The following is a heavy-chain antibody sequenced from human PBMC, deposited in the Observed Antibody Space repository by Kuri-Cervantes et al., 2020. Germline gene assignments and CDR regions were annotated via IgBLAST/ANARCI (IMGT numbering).Heavy chain of an antibody. D-gene: IGHD5-18*01. J-gene: IGHJ4*02. CDR2: ISYDGSNK. V-gene: IGHV3-30*04. CDR3: AKGKGLYSYGYYGFDY. Sequence: GGSLRLSCAASGFTFSSYAMHWVRQAPGKGLEWVAVISYDGSNKYYADSVKGRFTISRDNSKNTLYLQMNSLRAEDTAVYYCAKGKGLYSYGYYGFDYWGQGTLVTVSS. CDR1: GFTFSSYA.